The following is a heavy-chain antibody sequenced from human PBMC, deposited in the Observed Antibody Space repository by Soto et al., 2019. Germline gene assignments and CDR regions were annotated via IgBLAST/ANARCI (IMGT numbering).Heavy chain of an antibody. D-gene: IGHD3-22*01. CDR3: AKDLSHYYDSSGYY. Sequence: GGSLRLSCAASGFTFSSYAMSWVRQAPGKGLEWVSAISGSGGSTYYADSVKGRFTISRDNSKTTLYLQMNSLRAEDTEVYYCAKDLSHYYDSSGYYRGQGTLVTVSS. V-gene: IGHV3-23*01. CDR2: ISGSGGST. CDR1: GFTFSSYA. J-gene: IGHJ4*02.